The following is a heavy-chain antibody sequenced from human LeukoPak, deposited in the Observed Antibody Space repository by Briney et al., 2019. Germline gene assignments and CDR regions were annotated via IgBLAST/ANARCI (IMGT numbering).Heavy chain of an antibody. CDR3: VRSLAVDGTRAY. CDR1: GYSFFTSD. Sequence: GASVTVSFKGSGYSFFTSDSNWVRQAAGQGLEWMGWMNPLSGNTGYAQKFQGRVTMTRNTSTGTAYMELSSLRSEDTAEYYCVRSLAVDGTRAYWGQGTPVIVSS. J-gene: IGHJ4*02. D-gene: IGHD6-19*01. V-gene: IGHV1-8*01. CDR2: MNPLSGNT.